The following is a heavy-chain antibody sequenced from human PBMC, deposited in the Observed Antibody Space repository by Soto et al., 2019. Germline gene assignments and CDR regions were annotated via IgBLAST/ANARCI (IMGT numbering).Heavy chain of an antibody. CDR2: INPKNGRT. D-gene: IGHD6-19*01. Sequence: QVQLVQSGAEVKKPGASVKVSCEASGYTFTDYFIHWVRQAPGQGLEWIGWINPKNGRTFYGPNFQGRVSLTKDTSHRPVNLELGGLRSEDTAVYFCAEDGGGWQWVRWFDPWGQGTLVRVSS. CDR1: GYTFTDYF. J-gene: IGHJ5*02. V-gene: IGHV1-2*02. CDR3: AEDGGGWQWVRWFDP.